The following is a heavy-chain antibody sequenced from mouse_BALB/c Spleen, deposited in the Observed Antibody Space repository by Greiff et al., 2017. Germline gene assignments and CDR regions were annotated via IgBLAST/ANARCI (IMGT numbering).Heavy chain of an antibody. CDR2: INPYYGST. D-gene: IGHD4-1*01. CDR3: ARRGEKTGPFDY. Sequence: VQLQQTGPELVKPGASVKISCKASGYSFTDYIMLWVKQSHGKSLEWIGNINPYYGSTSYNLKFKGKATLTVDKSSSTAYMQLNSLTSEDSAVYYCARRGEKTGPFDYWGQGTTLTVSS. CDR1: GYSFTDYI. J-gene: IGHJ2*01. V-gene: IGHV1-39*01.